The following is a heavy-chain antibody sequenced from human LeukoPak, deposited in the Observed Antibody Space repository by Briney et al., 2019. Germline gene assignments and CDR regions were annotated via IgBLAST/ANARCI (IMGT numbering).Heavy chain of an antibody. D-gene: IGHD3-3*01. J-gene: IGHJ4*02. V-gene: IGHV4-39*01. CDR3: ARLRYYDFWSGYYYFDY. Sequence: SETLSLTCTVSGGSISSSSYYWGWIRQPPGKGLEWIGSIYYSGSTYYNPSLKSRVTISVDTSENQFSLKLSSVTAADTAVYYCARLRYYDFWSGYYYFDYWGQGTLVTVSS. CDR2: IYYSGST. CDR1: GGSISSSSYY.